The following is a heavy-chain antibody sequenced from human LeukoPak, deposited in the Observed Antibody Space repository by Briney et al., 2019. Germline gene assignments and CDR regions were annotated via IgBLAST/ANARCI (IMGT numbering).Heavy chain of an antibody. CDR2: ISYSGST. J-gene: IGHJ4*02. CDR3: ARGGNEVEDYFDY. Sequence: SGTLSLTCTVSGGSLSPYYWSWIRQSPGKGLEWIGYISYSGSTNSHPSLKSRVTISVDTSKNQFSLKLSSVTAADTAVYYCARGGNEVEDYFDYWGQGTLVTVSS. V-gene: IGHV4-59*08. D-gene: IGHD1-1*01. CDR1: GGSLSPYY.